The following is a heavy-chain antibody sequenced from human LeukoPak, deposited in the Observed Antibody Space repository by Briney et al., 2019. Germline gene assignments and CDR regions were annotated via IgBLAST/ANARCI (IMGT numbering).Heavy chain of an antibody. CDR1: GFTFSNYV. V-gene: IGHV3-23*01. J-gene: IGHJ4*02. D-gene: IGHD3-22*01. Sequence: GGSLRLSCAASGFTFSNYVMSWVRLAPGKGLEWVSSISGSGGSTYYADSVKGRFTISRDNSKNTLDLQMNSLRAEDTAVYYCAKDLVYKYDNNGHYGFDYWGQGTLVTVSS. CDR3: AKDLVYKYDNNGHYGFDY. CDR2: ISGSGGST.